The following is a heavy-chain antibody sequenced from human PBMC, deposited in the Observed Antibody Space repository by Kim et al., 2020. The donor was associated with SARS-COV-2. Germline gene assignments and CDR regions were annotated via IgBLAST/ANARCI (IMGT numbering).Heavy chain of an antibody. D-gene: IGHD3-3*01. CDR3: ASNGVETPN. CDR2: ISGSGSLI. Sequence: GGSLRLSCAGSGFTFSTYSMNWVRQAPGKGLEWVSYISGSGSLIYYADSVKGRFTISRDNAKNSLYLQMNSLRDEDTAMYYCASNGVETPNWGQGTLVTVSS. J-gene: IGHJ4*02. CDR1: GFTFSTYS. V-gene: IGHV3-48*02.